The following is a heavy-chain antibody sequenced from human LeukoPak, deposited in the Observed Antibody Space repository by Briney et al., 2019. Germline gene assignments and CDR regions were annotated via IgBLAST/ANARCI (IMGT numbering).Heavy chain of an antibody. CDR2: ISSSSSYI. CDR3: ARDRKDTAMVRGVNWFDP. V-gene: IGHV3-21*01. D-gene: IGHD5-18*01. CDR1: GFTFSSYS. J-gene: IGHJ5*02. Sequence: GGSLRLSCAASGFTFSSYSMNWVRQAPGKGLEWVSSISSSSSYIYYADSVKGRFTISRDNAKNSLYLQMNSLRAEDTAVYYCARDRKDTAMVRGVNWFDPWGQGTLVTVSS.